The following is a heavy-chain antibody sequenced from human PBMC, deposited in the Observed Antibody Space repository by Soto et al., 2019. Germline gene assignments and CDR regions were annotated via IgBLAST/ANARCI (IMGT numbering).Heavy chain of an antibody. J-gene: IGHJ4*02. D-gene: IGHD3-22*01. CDR3: ARSGWDYDLTGYYCHY. CDR1: GYTLTSYY. Sequence: ASVKVSCKASGYTLTSYYMHWVRQAPGQGLEWMGVIKPTGGTYAQKFQGRVTMTWDTSTSTVYMELSSLTSEDSAVYYCARSGWDYDLTGYYCHYWGQGTQVTVS. CDR2: IKPTGG. V-gene: IGHV1-46*01.